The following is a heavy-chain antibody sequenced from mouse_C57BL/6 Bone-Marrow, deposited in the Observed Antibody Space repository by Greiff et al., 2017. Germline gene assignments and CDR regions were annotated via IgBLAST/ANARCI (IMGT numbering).Heavy chain of an antibody. D-gene: IGHD1-1*01. J-gene: IGHJ3*01. Sequence: QVQLQQPGAELVMPGASVKLSCKASGYTFTSYWMHWVKQRPGQGLEWIGEIDPSDSYTNYNQKFKGKSTLTVDKSSSTAYMQLSSLTSEDSAVYYCARDYGSSYDWYCDVWGQGTLVTVSA. V-gene: IGHV1-69*01. CDR2: IDPSDSYT. CDR1: GYTFTSYW. CDR3: ARDYGSSYDWYCDV.